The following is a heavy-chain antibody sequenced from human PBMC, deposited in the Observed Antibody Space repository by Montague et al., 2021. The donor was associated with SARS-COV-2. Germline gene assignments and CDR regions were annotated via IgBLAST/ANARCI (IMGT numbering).Heavy chain of an antibody. CDR3: ARRDITMVQGVITYYYYYGMDV. CDR1: GFTFSSYD. D-gene: IGHD3-10*01. CDR2: IGTAGDT. J-gene: IGHJ6*02. V-gene: IGHV3-13*04. Sequence: SLRLSCAASGFTFSSYDMHWVRQATGKGLEWVSAIGTAGDTYYPGSVKGRFTISRENAKNSLYLQMNSLRAGDTAVYHCARRDITMVQGVITYYYYYGMDVWGQGTTVTVSS.